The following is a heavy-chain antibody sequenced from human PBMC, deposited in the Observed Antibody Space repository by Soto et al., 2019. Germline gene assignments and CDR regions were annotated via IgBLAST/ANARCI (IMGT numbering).Heavy chain of an antibody. CDR3: AREGRGKKAGYNGLVSLGY. J-gene: IGHJ4*02. Sequence: GGSLRLSCAASGFTFSSYAMSWVRQAPGKGLEWVSAISGSGGSTYYADSVKGRFTISRDNSKNTLYLQMNSLRSDDTAVYYCAREGRGKKAGYNGLVSLGYWGQGTLVTVSS. CDR2: ISGSGGST. D-gene: IGHD2-2*02. V-gene: IGHV3-23*01. CDR1: GFTFSSYA.